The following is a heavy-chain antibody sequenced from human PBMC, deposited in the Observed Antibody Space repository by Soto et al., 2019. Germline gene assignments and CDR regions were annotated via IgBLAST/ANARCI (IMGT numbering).Heavy chain of an antibody. Sequence: GGSLRLSCAASGFTFSSFAMSWVRQAPGKGLEWVSAISRNGGSTYKADSVKGRFTISRDNSKNTMYLQMNSLRAEDKARYYSAKLYYDSSDYGAHFDYWGQGALVTVSS. D-gene: IGHD3-22*01. CDR3: AKLYYDSSDYGAHFDY. CDR1: GFTFSSFA. J-gene: IGHJ4*02. CDR2: ISRNGGST. V-gene: IGHV3-23*01.